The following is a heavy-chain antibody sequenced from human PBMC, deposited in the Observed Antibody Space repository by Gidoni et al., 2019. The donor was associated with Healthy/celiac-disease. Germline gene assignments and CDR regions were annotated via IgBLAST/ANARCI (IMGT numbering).Heavy chain of an antibody. D-gene: IGHD6-19*01. CDR2: ISWNSGSI. Sequence: EVQLVESGGGLVQPGRSLRLSCAASGFTFDDYAMHWVRQAPGKGLEWVSGISWNSGSIGYADSVKGRFTISRENAKNSLYLQMNSLRAEDTALYYCAKGSSGGWYYFDYWGQGTLVTVSS. V-gene: IGHV3-9*01. J-gene: IGHJ4*02. CDR3: AKGSSGGWYYFDY. CDR1: GFTFDDYA.